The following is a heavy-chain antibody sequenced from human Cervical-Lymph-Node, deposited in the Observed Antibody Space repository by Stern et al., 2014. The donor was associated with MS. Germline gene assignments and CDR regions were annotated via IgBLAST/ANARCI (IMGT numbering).Heavy chain of an antibody. Sequence: VQLVESGAEVKKPGASVKVSCKASGYTFTSHGISWGRQAPGQGLARMGSISAYNGNTNYAQKLQGRVTMTTDTSTSTAYMELRSLRSDDTAVYYCARGLLGSENAFDIWGQGTMVTVSS. CDR3: ARGLLGSENAFDI. V-gene: IGHV1-18*01. CDR1: GYTFTSHG. D-gene: IGHD2-15*01. J-gene: IGHJ3*02. CDR2: ISAYNGNT.